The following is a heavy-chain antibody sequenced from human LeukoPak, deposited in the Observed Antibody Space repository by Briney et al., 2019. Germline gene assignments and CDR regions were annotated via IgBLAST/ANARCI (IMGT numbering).Heavy chain of an antibody. D-gene: IGHD3-22*01. CDR3: ARDVNWGYYDY. Sequence: GGSLRLSCAASGFTFSSYAMSWVRQAPGKGLEWVSSITGSGDSTYYADSVKGRFTISRDNSKNTLYLQMNGLRVEDTAVFYCARDVNWGYYDYWGQGTLVTVSS. CDR1: GFTFSSYA. V-gene: IGHV3-23*01. CDR2: ITGSGDST. J-gene: IGHJ4*02.